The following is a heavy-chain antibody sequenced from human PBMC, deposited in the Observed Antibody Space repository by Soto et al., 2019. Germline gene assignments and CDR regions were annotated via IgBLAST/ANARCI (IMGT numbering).Heavy chain of an antibody. CDR3: ARVGYYYDSSGYYLSFDY. D-gene: IGHD3-22*01. CDR2: INAGNGNT. Sequence: GASVKVSCKASGYTFTSYAMHWVRQAPGQRLEWMGWINAGNGNTKYSQKFQGRVTMTRNTSISTAYMELSSLRSEDTAVYYCARVGYYYDSSGYYLSFDYWGQGTLVTVSS. V-gene: IGHV1-3*01. J-gene: IGHJ4*02. CDR1: GYTFTSYA.